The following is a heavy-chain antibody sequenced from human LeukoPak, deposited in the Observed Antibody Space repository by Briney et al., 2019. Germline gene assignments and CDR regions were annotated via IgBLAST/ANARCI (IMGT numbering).Heavy chain of an antibody. CDR2: ISGSGGST. V-gene: IGHV3-23*01. CDR3: AKDIEATMIVVGFFDY. CDR1: GFTFSSYA. J-gene: IGHJ4*03. D-gene: IGHD3-22*01. Sequence: GGSLRLSCAASGFTFSSYAMSWVRQAPGKGLEWVSAISGSGGSTYYADSVKGRFTISRDNSKNTLYLQMNSLRAEDTAVYYCAKDIEATMIVVGFFDYWGQGTKVTVSS.